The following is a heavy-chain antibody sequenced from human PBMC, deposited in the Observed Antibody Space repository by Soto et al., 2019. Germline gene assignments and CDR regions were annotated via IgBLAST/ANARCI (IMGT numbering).Heavy chain of an antibody. D-gene: IGHD4-17*01. CDR1: GFTLRSYW. J-gene: IGHJ4*02. CDR3: ARGIDGDSGY. CDR2: INRDGSTT. V-gene: IGHV3-74*01. Sequence: EVQLVESGGGLLQPGGSLRLSCVASGFTLRSYWMHWVRQAPGKGLVWVSRINRDGSTTDYADSVKGRFTISRDNAKNTLYLQMNSLRAEDTAVYYCARGIDGDSGYWGQGTLVTVSS.